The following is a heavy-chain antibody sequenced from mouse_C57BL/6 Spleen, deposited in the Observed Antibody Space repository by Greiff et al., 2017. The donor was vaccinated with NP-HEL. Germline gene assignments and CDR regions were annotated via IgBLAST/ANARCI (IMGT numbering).Heavy chain of an antibody. Sequence: DVMLVESGGGLVKPGGSLKLSCAASGFTFSDYGLHWVRQAPEKGLEWVAYISSGSSTIYYADTVKGRFTISRDNAKNTLFLQMTSLRTEETARYYCARRGDYAMDYWGQGTSVTVSS. CDR2: ISSGSSTI. CDR3: ARRGDYAMDY. CDR1: GFTFSDYG. J-gene: IGHJ4*01. V-gene: IGHV5-17*01.